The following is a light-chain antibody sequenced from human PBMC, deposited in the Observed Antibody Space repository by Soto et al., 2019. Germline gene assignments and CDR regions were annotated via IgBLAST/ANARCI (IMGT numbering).Light chain of an antibody. Sequence: DIQMTQSPSTLSASVGDRVTITCRASQSISSWLAWYQQKPGKAPKLLIYKASSLESGVPSRFSGSGSGKEFTLTNRSLQPDDFPTYYRQQDYSYPMYTFGQGTKLEIK. J-gene: IGKJ2*01. V-gene: IGKV1-5*03. CDR2: KAS. CDR1: QSISSW. CDR3: QQDYSYPMYT.